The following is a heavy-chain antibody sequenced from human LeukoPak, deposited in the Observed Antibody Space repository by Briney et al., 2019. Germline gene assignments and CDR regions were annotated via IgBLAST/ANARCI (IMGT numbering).Heavy chain of an antibody. CDR3: AKATGSGFFFDY. V-gene: IGHV3-23*01. Sequence: ETLSLTCAVYGGSFSGYYWSWIRQTPGKGLEWVSTITGSGGTTNYADSVKGRFTISRDNSKNTLFLQMNNLRAEGTAVYYCAKATGSGFFFDYWGQGTLVTVSS. CDR1: GGSFSGYY. CDR2: ITGSGGTT. J-gene: IGHJ4*02. D-gene: IGHD3-22*01.